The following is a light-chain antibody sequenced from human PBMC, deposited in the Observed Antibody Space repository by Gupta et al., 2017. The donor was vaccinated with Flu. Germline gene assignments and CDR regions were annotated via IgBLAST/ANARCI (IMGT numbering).Light chain of an antibody. CDR2: DAS. V-gene: IGKV3-11*01. Sequence: EIVLTQSPATLSLSPGERATLSCRASQSVSSYLAWYQQKPGQAPRLLIYDASNRDTGIPARFSGSGYGKDVTLTISSREQEDFAVYYCQQRSNWPPITFGGGTKVEIK. CDR1: QSVSSY. CDR3: QQRSNWPPIT. J-gene: IGKJ4*01.